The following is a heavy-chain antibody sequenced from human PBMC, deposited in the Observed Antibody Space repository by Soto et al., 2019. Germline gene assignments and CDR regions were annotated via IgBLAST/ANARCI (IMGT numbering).Heavy chain of an antibody. Sequence: PGGSLRLSCAASGFTFSSYGMHWVRQAPGKGLEWVAVIWYDGSNEYYADSVKGRFTIFRDNSKDTLHLQMNSLRAEDTAVYYCARGPGHAPHFDYWGQGTLVTVSS. J-gene: IGHJ4*02. D-gene: IGHD3-10*01. V-gene: IGHV3-33*01. CDR3: ARGPGHAPHFDY. CDR2: IWYDGSNE. CDR1: GFTFSSYG.